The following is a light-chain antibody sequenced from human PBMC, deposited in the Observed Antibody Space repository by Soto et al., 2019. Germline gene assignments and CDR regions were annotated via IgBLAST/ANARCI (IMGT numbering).Light chain of an antibody. CDR2: AAS. CDR3: QQLDRYPFT. Sequence: IHMTLSPSSLSASVRGRVTITCRASLDIRSYLAWYQQKPGRAPKLLIYAASTLQSGVPSRFSGSGSGTEFTLTISSLQPEDFASYYCQQLDRYPFTSGGGTKVDI. CDR1: LDIRSY. V-gene: IGKV1-9*01. J-gene: IGKJ4*01.